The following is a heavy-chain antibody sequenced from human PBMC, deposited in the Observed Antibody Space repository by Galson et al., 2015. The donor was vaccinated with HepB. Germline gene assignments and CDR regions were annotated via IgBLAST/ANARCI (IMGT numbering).Heavy chain of an antibody. J-gene: IGHJ4*02. CDR3: AEGQWLTTDY. CDR2: MSGSGGST. V-gene: IGHV3-23*01. Sequence: SLRLSCAASGFTFSSYAMSWVRQAPGKGLEWVSAMSGSGGSTYYADSVKGRFTISRDNSKNTLYLQMNSLRAEDTAVYYCAEGQWLTTDYWGQGTLVTVSS. D-gene: IGHD6-19*01. CDR1: GFTFSSYA.